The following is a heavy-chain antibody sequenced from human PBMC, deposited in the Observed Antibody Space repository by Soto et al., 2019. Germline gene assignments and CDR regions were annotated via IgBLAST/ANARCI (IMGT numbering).Heavy chain of an antibody. D-gene: IGHD6-19*01. CDR2: ISDSGGST. V-gene: IGHV3-23*01. J-gene: IGHJ4*02. CDR3: AKARPAAGSEWLVPI. Sequence: GGSLSLSCASSVFTFSICAMSWVRQAPGMGLHLVSDISDSGGSTYYGDSGSGRFTISIDNSKNTLYRQLNSLGAEDTSVYYCAKARPAAGSEWLVPIWGRGTMVTVSS. CDR1: VFTFSICA.